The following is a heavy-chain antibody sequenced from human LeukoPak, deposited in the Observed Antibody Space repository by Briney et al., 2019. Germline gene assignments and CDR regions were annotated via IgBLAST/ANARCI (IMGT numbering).Heavy chain of an antibody. J-gene: IGHJ6*03. CDR1: GGSISSYY. CDR3: ARGGYCSGGSCYCYYYYMDV. Sequence: PSETLSLTCTVSGGSISSYYWSWIRQPPGKGLEWIGYIYYSGSTNYNPSLKSRVTISVDTSKNQFSLKLSSVTAADTAVYYCARGGYCSGGSCYCYYYYMDVWGKGTTVTVSS. V-gene: IGHV4-59*01. D-gene: IGHD2-15*01. CDR2: IYYSGST.